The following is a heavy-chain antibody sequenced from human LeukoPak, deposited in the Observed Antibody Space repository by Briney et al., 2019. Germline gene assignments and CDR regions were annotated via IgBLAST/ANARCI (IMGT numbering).Heavy chain of an antibody. CDR2: INAGNGNT. D-gene: IGHD3-10*01. V-gene: IGHV1-3*01. CDR3: ARAIGRGWYYFDY. Sequence: ASVKVSCKASGYTFTSYAMHWVRQAPGQRLEWMGWINAGNGNTKYSQKFQGRVTITRDTSASTAYMELSSLRSGDTAVYYCARAIGRGWYYFDYWGQGTLVTVSS. J-gene: IGHJ4*02. CDR1: GYTFTSYA.